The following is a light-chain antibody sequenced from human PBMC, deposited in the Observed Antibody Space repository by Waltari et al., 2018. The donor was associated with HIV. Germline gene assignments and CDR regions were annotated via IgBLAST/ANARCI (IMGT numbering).Light chain of an antibody. CDR2: DVT. V-gene: IGLV2-11*01. J-gene: IGLJ3*02. CDR1: SRDLGDYNY. Sequence: QSALTQPRSVSGSPGQSVTISCTGTSRDLGDYNYVSWYQQHPGKAPKLMIYDVTKRPSGVPDRFSGSKSGNTASLTISGLQAEDEAAYYCCSFAGSYTLVFGGGTKLTVL. CDR3: CSFAGSYTLV.